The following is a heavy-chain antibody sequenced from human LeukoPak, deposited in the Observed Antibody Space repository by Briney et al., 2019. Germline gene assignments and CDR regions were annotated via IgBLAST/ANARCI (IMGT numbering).Heavy chain of an antibody. CDR3: ARGCYVVVTAKCVIDY. Sequence: ASVRVSCKASGYTFTSYGISWVRQAPGQGLEWMGWISAYNGNTNYAQKLQGRVTMTTDTSTSTAYMELRSLRSDDTAVYYCARGCYVVVTAKCVIDYWGQGTLVTVSS. D-gene: IGHD2-21*02. CDR2: ISAYNGNT. V-gene: IGHV1-18*01. CDR1: GYTFTSYG. J-gene: IGHJ4*02.